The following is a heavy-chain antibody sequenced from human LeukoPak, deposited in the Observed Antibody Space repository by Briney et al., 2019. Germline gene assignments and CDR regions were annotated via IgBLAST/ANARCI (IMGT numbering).Heavy chain of an antibody. V-gene: IGHV4-34*01. CDR1: GGSFSGYY. J-gene: IGHJ6*03. CDR3: ARVTIAAAKKTYYYMDV. CDR2: INHSGST. Sequence: PSETLSLTCAVYGGSFSGYYWSWIRQPPGKGLEWIGEINHSGSTNYNPSLKSRVTISVDTSKNQFSLKLSSVTAADTAVYYCARVTIAAAKKTYYYMDVWGKGTTVTASS. D-gene: IGHD6-13*01.